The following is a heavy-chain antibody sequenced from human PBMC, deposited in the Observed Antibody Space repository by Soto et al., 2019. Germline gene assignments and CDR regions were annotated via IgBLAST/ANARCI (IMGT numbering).Heavy chain of an antibody. CDR2: INAGNGNT. J-gene: IGHJ3*02. V-gene: IGHV1-3*01. CDR1: GYTFTSYA. D-gene: IGHD2-15*01. Sequence: ASVKVSCKASGYTFTSYAMHLVRQAPGQRLEWMGWINAGNGNTKYSQKFQGRVTITRDTSASTAYMELSSLRSEDAAVYYCARVKIYCSGGSCYNPDAFDIWGQGTMVTVSS. CDR3: ARVKIYCSGGSCYNPDAFDI.